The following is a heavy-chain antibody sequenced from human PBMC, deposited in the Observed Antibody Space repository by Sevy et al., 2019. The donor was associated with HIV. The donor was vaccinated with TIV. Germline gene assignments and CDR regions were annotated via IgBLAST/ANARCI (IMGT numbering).Heavy chain of an antibody. J-gene: IGHJ5*02. CDR2: ISKNGDYK. CDR1: GFSFRTNG. CDR3: AKDSGYSIGWYPWFDP. D-gene: IGHD5-18*01. Sequence: GGSLRLSCAGSGFSFRTNGMHWVRQAPGKGLDWVAVISKNGDYKSYADSVKGRFTISRDNSKNTLYLQMNSLRTEDTALYYCAKDSGYSIGWYPWFDPWGQGTLVTVSS. V-gene: IGHV3-30*18.